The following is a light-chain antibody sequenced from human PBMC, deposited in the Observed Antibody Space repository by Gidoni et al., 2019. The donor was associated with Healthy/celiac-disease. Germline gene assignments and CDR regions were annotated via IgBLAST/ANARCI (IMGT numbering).Light chain of an antibody. J-gene: IGKJ2*04. Sequence: EILLTQSPATLSLSPGERATLSCRASQSVSSYLAWYQQKPGQAPRLLIYDASNRATGLPARFSGSGSGTDFTLTISSLEAEDFAVYYCQQRSNWPLCSFGQXTKLEIK. CDR1: QSVSSY. CDR3: QQRSNWPLCS. V-gene: IGKV3-11*01. CDR2: DAS.